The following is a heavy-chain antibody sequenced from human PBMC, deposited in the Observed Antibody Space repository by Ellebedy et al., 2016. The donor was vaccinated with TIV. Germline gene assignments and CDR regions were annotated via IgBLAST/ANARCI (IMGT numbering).Heavy chain of an antibody. J-gene: IGHJ6*02. D-gene: IGHD1-26*01. CDR2: ISSNSSYI. V-gene: IGHV3-21*01. CDR1: GFTFSSYS. CDR3: ARDFGELPYYYYYGMDV. Sequence: GESLKISCAASGFTFSSYSRNWLNQVPGRGLVCVPSISSNSSYIYYADSVKGRFTISRDNAKNSLYLQMNSLRAEDTAVYYCARDFGELPYYYYYGMDVWGQGTTVTVSS.